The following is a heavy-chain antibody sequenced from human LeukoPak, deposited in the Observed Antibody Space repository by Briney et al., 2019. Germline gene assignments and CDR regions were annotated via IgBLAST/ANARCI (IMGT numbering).Heavy chain of an antibody. J-gene: IGHJ4*02. Sequence: PSETLSLTCAVSGSSINSGYYWGWIWQPPGKGLEWIGSIYHSGSTYYNPSLKSRVTISVDTSKNHFSLKLSSVTAADTAVYYCARGIDTSGWYDYWGQGTLVTVSS. CDR2: IYHSGST. D-gene: IGHD6-19*01. V-gene: IGHV4-38-2*01. CDR1: GSSINSGYY. CDR3: ARGIDTSGWYDY.